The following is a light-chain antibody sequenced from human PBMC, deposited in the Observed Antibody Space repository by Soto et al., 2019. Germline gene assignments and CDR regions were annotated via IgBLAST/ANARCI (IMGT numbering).Light chain of an antibody. CDR1: QSINNDY. J-gene: IGKJ2*01. V-gene: IGKV3-20*01. Sequence: EIVLTQSPGTLSLSTGKRATLSCSASQSINNDYLAWYQQRPGQSPRLLIYRASSRATGIPDRFSGSGSGTDFTLTISRLEPEDFALYYCHQYGSSPYTFGQGTKLEIK. CDR3: HQYGSSPYT. CDR2: RAS.